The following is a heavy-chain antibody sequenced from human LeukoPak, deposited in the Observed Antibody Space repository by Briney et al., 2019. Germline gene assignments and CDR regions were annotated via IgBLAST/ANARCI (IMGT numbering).Heavy chain of an antibody. D-gene: IGHD3-3*01. Sequence: ASVKVSCKASGGTFSSYAISWVRQAPGQGLEWMGGIIPIFGTANYAQKFQGRVTITTDESTSTAYMELSSLRSEDTAVYYCATRPSQYDFWSAYYQQPEYYFDYWGQGTLVTVSS. CDR3: ATRPSQYDFWSAYYQQPEYYFDY. V-gene: IGHV1-69*05. J-gene: IGHJ4*02. CDR2: IIPIFGTA. CDR1: GGTFSSYA.